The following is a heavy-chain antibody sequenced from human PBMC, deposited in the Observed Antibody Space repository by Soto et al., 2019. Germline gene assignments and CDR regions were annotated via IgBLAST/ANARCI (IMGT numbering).Heavy chain of an antibody. Sequence: ASVKVSCTASGCHFSRYAISWLRHAPGQGLEWMGGIIPVFRTTNYEQKLQGRVTITSDVSTSTAYMELSSLTSADTAVYYCAKSSPYRLVNTPTWNQYYSPMDVWGQGTTVTVSS. CDR3: AKSSPYRLVNTPTWNQYYSPMDV. V-gene: IGHV1-69*13. CDR1: GCHFSRYA. D-gene: IGHD4-4*01. CDR2: IIPVFRTT. J-gene: IGHJ6*02.